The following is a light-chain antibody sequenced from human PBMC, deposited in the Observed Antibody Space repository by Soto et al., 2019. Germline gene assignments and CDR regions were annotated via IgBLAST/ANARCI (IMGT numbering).Light chain of an antibody. CDR2: TSN. CDR1: NSNIGSNK. V-gene: IGLV1-44*01. CDR3: ATWDDSLNGYV. Sequence: QSVLTQPPSSSGTPGQRVTISCSGSNSNIGSNKVNWYQQPPGTAPKLLIYTSNQRPSGVPDRFSGSKSGTSASLAISGLQSEDEADYYCATWDDSLNGYVFGTGTKVTV. J-gene: IGLJ1*01.